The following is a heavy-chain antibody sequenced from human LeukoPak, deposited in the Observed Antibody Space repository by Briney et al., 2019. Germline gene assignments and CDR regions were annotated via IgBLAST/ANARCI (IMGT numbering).Heavy chain of an antibody. V-gene: IGHV3-23*01. CDR1: GFTFSSYA. Sequence: GGSLRLSCAASGFTFSSYAMSWVRQAPGKGLEWVSAISGSGGSTYYADSVKGRFTISRDNSKNTLYLQMNSLRAEDTAVYYCAKAGVVATNYYYYYYMDAWGKGTTVTVSS. CDR3: AKAGVVATNYYYYYYMDA. CDR2: ISGSGGST. D-gene: IGHD5-12*01. J-gene: IGHJ6*03.